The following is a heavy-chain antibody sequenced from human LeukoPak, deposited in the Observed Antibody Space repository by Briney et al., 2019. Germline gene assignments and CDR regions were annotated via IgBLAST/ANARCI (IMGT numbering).Heavy chain of an antibody. CDR1: GYTFTSYY. V-gene: IGHV1-46*01. D-gene: IGHD5-24*01. CDR2: INPSGGST. Sequence: ASVKVSCKASGYTFTSYYMHWVRQAPGQGLEWMGIINPSGGSTSYAQKFQGRVTLTMDTSTSTVYMELSSLRSEDTAVYYCARYAVVGDGYKNLLDYWGQGTLVTVSS. J-gene: IGHJ4*02. CDR3: ARYAVVGDGYKNLLDY.